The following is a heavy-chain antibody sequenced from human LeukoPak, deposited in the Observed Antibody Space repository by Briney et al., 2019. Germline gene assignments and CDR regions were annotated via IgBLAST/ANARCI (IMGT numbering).Heavy chain of an antibody. CDR2: IRSKANSYAT. CDR1: GFTFSGSA. D-gene: IGHD6-13*01. J-gene: IGHJ6*03. V-gene: IGHV3-73*01. CDR3: TRHPAAAAGRYYYYYMDV. Sequence: TGGSLRLSCAASGFTFSGSAMHWVRQASGKGLEWVGRIRSKANSYATAYAASVKGRFTISRDDSKNTAYLQMNSLKTEDTAVYYCTRHPAAAAGRYYYYYMDVWGKGTTATVSS.